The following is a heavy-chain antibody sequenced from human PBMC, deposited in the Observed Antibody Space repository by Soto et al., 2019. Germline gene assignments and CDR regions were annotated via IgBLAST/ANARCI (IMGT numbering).Heavy chain of an antibody. D-gene: IGHD3-22*01. Sequence: GGSLRLSCAASGFTFSSYAMHWVRQAPGKGLEWVAVISYDGSNKYYADSVKGRFTISRDNAKNTLYLKMNSLRAEDTAVYYCARASYDSSGYYYRLFDYWGQGTRVTV. J-gene: IGHJ4*02. CDR3: ARASYDSSGYYYRLFDY. V-gene: IGHV3-30-3*01. CDR2: ISYDGSNK. CDR1: GFTFSSYA.